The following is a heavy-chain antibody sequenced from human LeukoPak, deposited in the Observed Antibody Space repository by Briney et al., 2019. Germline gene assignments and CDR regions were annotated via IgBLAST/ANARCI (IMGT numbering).Heavy chain of an antibody. CDR1: GYKFISHW. D-gene: IGHD3-9*01. J-gene: IGHJ4*02. Sequence: GESLKISCQASGYKFISHWIGWVRQMPGKGLEWMGIIYPDDSDTRYSPSFQGQVTISADKSISTAYLQWSSLKASDTAMYYCARHADDYDILTGPEEPLYYFDYWGQGTLVTVSS. CDR2: IYPDDSDT. V-gene: IGHV5-51*01. CDR3: ARHADDYDILTGPEEPLYYFDY.